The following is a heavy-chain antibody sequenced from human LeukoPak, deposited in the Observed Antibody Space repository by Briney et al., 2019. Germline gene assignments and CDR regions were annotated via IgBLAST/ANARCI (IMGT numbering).Heavy chain of an antibody. Sequence: GSLRLSCAASGFTFSSQGMSWVRQAPGKGLEWVANIKQDGSEKYYVDSVKGRFTISRDNAKNSLYLQMNSLRAEDTAVYYCARDPDSSGYYDRWGYWGQGTLVTVSS. D-gene: IGHD3-22*01. CDR2: IKQDGSEK. CDR3: ARDPDSSGYYDRWGY. CDR1: GFTFSSQG. J-gene: IGHJ4*01. V-gene: IGHV3-7*01.